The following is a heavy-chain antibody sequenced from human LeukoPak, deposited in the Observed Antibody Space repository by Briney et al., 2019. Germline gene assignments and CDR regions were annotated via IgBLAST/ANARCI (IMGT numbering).Heavy chain of an antibody. J-gene: IGHJ6*03. Sequence: SGTLSLTCAVYGGSFSGYYWSWIRQPPGKGLEWIGEINHSGSTNYNPSLKSRVTISVDTSKNQFSLKLSSVTAADTAFYYCASQGHHGKIVGTTLSYFYMDVWGKGITVTVSS. CDR2: INHSGST. CDR1: GGSFSGYY. D-gene: IGHD1-26*01. CDR3: ASQGHHGKIVGTTLSYFYMDV. V-gene: IGHV4-34*01.